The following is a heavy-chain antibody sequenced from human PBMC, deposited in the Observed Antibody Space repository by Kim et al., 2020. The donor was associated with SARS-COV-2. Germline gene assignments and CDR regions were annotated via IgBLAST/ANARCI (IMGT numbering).Heavy chain of an antibody. D-gene: IGHD1-26*01. CDR2: ISGDGGST. Sequence: GGSLRLSCAASGFTFDDYAMHWVRQAPGKGLEWVSLISGDGGSTYYADSVKGRFTISRDNSKNTLYLQMNSLRTEDTALYYCAKSYSGSSPFDYWGQGTLVTVSS. CDR1: GFTFDDYA. V-gene: IGHV3-43*02. J-gene: IGHJ4*02. CDR3: AKSYSGSSPFDY.